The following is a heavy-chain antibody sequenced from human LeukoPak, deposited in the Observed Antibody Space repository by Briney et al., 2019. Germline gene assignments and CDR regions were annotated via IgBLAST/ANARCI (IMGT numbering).Heavy chain of an antibody. Sequence: PGGSLRLSCAASGLTFSSYAMSWVRQAPGKGLEWVSAISGSGGSTYYADSVKGRFTISRDNSKNTLYLQMNSLRAEDTAVYYCAKDEGSSGWYTIDYWGQGTLVTVSS. D-gene: IGHD6-19*01. J-gene: IGHJ4*02. V-gene: IGHV3-23*01. CDR2: ISGSGGST. CDR1: GLTFSSYA. CDR3: AKDEGSSGWYTIDY.